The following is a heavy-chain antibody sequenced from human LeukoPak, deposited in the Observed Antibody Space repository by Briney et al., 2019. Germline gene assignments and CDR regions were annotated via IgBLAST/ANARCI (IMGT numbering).Heavy chain of an antibody. Sequence: SVKVSCKASGYTFTSYGISWVRQAPGQGLEWMGRIIPILGIANYAQKFQGRVTITADKSTSTAYMELSSLRSEDTAVYYCARGWQQLYDYWGQGTLVTVSS. V-gene: IGHV1-69*04. D-gene: IGHD6-13*01. CDR1: GYTFTSYG. CDR2: IIPILGIA. CDR3: ARGWQQLYDY. J-gene: IGHJ4*02.